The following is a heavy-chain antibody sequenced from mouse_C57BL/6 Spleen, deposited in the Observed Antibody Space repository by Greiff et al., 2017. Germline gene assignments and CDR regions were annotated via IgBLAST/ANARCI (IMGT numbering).Heavy chain of an antibody. D-gene: IGHD1-1*01. CDR2: INPSTGGT. V-gene: IGHV1-42*01. CDR3: ARRTTVVVSDY. Sequence: VQLQQSGPELVKPGASVKISCKASGYSFTGYYMNWVKQSPEKSLEWIGEINPSTGGTTYNQKFKAKATLTVDKSSSTAYMQLKSLTSEDSAVYYYARRTTVVVSDYWGQGTTRTVSS. J-gene: IGHJ2*01. CDR1: GYSFTGYY.